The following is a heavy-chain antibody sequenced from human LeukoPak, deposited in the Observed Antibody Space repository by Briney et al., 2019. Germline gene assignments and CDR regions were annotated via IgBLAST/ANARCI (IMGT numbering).Heavy chain of an antibody. V-gene: IGHV4-31*03. J-gene: IGHJ6*02. CDR1: GGSISSGGYY. CDR3: ARGSHYYYYYGMDV. Sequence: SETLSLTCTVSGGSISSGGYYWSWLRQHPGTGLEWIGYIYYSGSTYYNPSLKSRVTISVDTSKNQFSLKLSSVTAADTAVYYCARGSHYYYYYGMDVWGQGTTVTVSS. CDR2: IYYSGST.